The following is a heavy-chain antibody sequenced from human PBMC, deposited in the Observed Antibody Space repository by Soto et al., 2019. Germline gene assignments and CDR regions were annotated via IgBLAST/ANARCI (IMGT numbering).Heavy chain of an antibody. CDR3: ARVRHINAFDI. Sequence: QVQLQESGPGLVKPSQTLSLTCTVSGGSISSGDYYWSWIRQPPGKGLEWIGYIYYSGSTYYNPSLQRRVTISVDTSKNQFSLNLSSVTAADTAVYYCARVRHINAFDIWGQGTMVTVSS. D-gene: IGHD1-20*01. CDR1: GGSISSGDYY. V-gene: IGHV4-30-4*01. CDR2: IYYSGST. J-gene: IGHJ3*02.